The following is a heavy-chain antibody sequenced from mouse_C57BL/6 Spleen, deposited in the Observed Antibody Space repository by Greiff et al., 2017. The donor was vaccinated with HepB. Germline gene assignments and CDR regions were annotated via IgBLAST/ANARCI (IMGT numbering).Heavy chain of an antibody. CDR1: GFSLTSYG. D-gene: IGHD2-5*01. J-gene: IGHJ4*01. V-gene: IGHV2-5*01. CDR2: IWRGGST. Sequence: QVHVKQSGPGLVQPSQSLSITCTVSGFSLTSYGVHWVRQSPGKGLEWLGVIWRGGSTDYNAAFMSRLSITKDNSKSQVFFKMNSLQADDTAIYYCAKNPAYYSNNYYAMDYWGQGTSVTVSS. CDR3: AKNPAYYSNNYYAMDY.